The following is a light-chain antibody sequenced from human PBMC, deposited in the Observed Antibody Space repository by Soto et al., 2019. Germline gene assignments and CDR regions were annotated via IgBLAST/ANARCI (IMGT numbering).Light chain of an antibody. V-gene: IGKV1-39*01. Sequence: DIQMTQSPSSLSASVGDRVTISCRASQSISIYLNWYQQKPGTAPRLLIYRASTVKTGVPPRFSGSGSGRDFTLTISSLRPDDIATYFCQHSYSSPPWTFGPGTKVEVK. CDR2: RAS. J-gene: IGKJ1*01. CDR3: QHSYSSPPWT. CDR1: QSISIY.